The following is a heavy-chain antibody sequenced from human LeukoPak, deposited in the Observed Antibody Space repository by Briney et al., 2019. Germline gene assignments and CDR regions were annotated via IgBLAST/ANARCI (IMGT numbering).Heavy chain of an antibody. CDR1: GGSISSYY. V-gene: IGHV4-4*07. D-gene: IGHD3-3*01. CDR2: IYTSGST. CDR3: ARAGYYDFWSGFPKRPNWFDP. Sequence: SETLSLTCTVSGGSISSYYWSWIRQPAGKGLEWIGRIYTSGSTNYNPSLKSRVTMSVDTSKNQFSLKLSSVTAADTAVYYCARAGYYDFWSGFPKRPNWFDPWGQGTLVTVSS. J-gene: IGHJ5*02.